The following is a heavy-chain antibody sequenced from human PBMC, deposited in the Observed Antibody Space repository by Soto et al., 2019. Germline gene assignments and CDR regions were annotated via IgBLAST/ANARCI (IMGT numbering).Heavy chain of an antibody. CDR3: ARVASPRGYSGYGSNYFDY. CDR1: GRSFSGFC. J-gene: IGHJ4*02. Sequence: PSETLSLTCALYGRSFSGFCWSWIRQPPGKGLEWIGEINHSGSTNYNPSLKSRVTISVDTSKNQFSLKLSSVTAADTAVYYCARVASPRGYSGYGSNYFDYWGQGTLVT. D-gene: IGHD5-12*01. V-gene: IGHV4-34*01. CDR2: INHSGST.